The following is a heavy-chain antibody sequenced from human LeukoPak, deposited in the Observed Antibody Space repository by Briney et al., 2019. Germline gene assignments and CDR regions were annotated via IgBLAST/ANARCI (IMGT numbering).Heavy chain of an antibody. D-gene: IGHD6-19*01. CDR3: ARFAVHRRLAVAGQFGLDY. CDR2: INPSGATT. J-gene: IGHJ4*02. CDR1: GYTFTDYY. Sequence: GASVKVSCKASGYTFTDYYIHWVRQAPGQGLEWMGVINPSGATTSYAQKFQGRVTMTRDTSTSTVYMELSSLRSGDTAVYYCARFAVHRRLAVAGQFGLDYWGQGTLVTVSS. V-gene: IGHV1-46*01.